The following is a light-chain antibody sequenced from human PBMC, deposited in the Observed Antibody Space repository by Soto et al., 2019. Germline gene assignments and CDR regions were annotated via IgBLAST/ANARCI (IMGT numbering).Light chain of an antibody. J-gene: IGKJ1*01. V-gene: IGKV3-15*01. CDR3: QQYRKWPRT. Sequence: EVVLMQSPATLSVSPGERVTLSCRASQSVDIDLAWYQQIPGQAPRLLIYGASTRAPDMPGRFSGRGSGTEFTLTISSLQSEDYAVYYCQQYRKWPRTFGQGTKLDIK. CDR2: GAS. CDR1: QSVDID.